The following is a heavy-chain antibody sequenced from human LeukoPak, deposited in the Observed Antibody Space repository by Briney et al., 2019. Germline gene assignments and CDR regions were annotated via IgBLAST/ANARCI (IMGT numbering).Heavy chain of an antibody. Sequence: GGSLRLSCAASGFTFSNFAMSWVRQAPGKRLEWVSAISGSDGSTYYADSVKGRFTISRDNSKNTLYLQMNSLRAEDTAVYYCAKVGHSGSGSYGDWGQGTLVTVSS. D-gene: IGHD3-10*01. J-gene: IGHJ4*02. CDR1: GFTFSNFA. CDR2: ISGSDGST. V-gene: IGHV3-23*01. CDR3: AKVGHSGSGSYGD.